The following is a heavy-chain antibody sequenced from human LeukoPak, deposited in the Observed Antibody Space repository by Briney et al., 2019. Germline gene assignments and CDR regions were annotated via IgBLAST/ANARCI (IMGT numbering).Heavy chain of an antibody. CDR3: ARGSSGYDWGWFDP. V-gene: IGHV1-18*01. CDR1: GYTFTSYG. Sequence: GASVKVSCKASGYTFTSYGISWVRQAPGQGLEWMGWISAYNGNTNYAQKLQGRVTMTTDTSTSTAYMGLRSLRSDDTAVYYCARGSSGYDWGWFDPWGQGTLVTVSS. J-gene: IGHJ5*02. CDR2: ISAYNGNT. D-gene: IGHD5-12*01.